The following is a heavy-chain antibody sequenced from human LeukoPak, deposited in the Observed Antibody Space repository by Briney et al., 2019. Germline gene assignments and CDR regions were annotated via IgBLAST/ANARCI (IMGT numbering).Heavy chain of an antibody. J-gene: IGHJ6*02. V-gene: IGHV1-24*01. CDR1: GHTLTELS. Sequence: ASVKVSCKVSGHTLTELSMHWVRQAPGKGLEWMGSFDPEDSETIYAQKFQGRLTMTEDTSTDTAYMELSSLRSDDTAVYYCARDDGDYTPQYYYYGMDVWGQGTTVTVSS. CDR3: ARDDGDYTPQYYYYGMDV. CDR2: FDPEDSET. D-gene: IGHD4-17*01.